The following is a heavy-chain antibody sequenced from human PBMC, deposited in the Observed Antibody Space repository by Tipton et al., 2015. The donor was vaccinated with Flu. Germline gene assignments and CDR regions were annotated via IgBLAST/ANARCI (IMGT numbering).Heavy chain of an antibody. CDR3: ARDRLDDRRAFEF. D-gene: IGHD6-19*01. CDR2: INPNNGAT. J-gene: IGHJ4*02. CDR1: GYAFTGYF. V-gene: IGHV1-2*04. Sequence: QSEAEVKKPGASVRVSCKASGYAFTGYFIHWVRQAPGQGLEWVGWINPNNGATYSAQKFQGWVTLTTNTSITTAYLHLSRLASDHSGIYYCARDRLDDRRAFEFWGQGTLATVSS.